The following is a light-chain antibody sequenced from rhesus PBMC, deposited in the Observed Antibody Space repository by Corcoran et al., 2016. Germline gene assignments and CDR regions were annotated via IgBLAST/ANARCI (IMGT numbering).Light chain of an antibody. CDR2: KAS. J-gene: IGKJ1*01. CDR1: QSISSW. CDR3: QQYSSSPWT. V-gene: IGKV1-22*01. Sequence: DIQMTQSPSSLSASVGDTVTITCRASQSISSWLAWYQQKPGKAPKLLIYKASTLQSGVPSRFSGSGSGQDFTLTISSLQSEDFATYYCQQYSSSPWTFGQGTKVEIK.